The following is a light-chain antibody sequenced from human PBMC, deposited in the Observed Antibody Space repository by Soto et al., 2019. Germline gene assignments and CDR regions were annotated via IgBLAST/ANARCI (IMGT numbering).Light chain of an antibody. CDR1: QSVSSNY. CDR2: GAS. Sequence: EIVLTQSPGTLSLSPGERATLSCRASQSVSSNYLAWYQQKPGQAPRLLIYGASSRATGIPDRFSGSGSGTDFTLTISILEPEDFAVYYCQQYSTSPLTFGGGTKVDIK. J-gene: IGKJ4*02. V-gene: IGKV3-20*01. CDR3: QQYSTSPLT.